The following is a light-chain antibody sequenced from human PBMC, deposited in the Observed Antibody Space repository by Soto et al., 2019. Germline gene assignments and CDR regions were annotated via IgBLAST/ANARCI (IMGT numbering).Light chain of an antibody. CDR1: QSISSN. J-gene: IGKJ3*01. V-gene: IGKV1-39*01. CDR2: AAS. CDR3: QRISSTLLS. Sequence: DIQMTQSPSSLSASVGDIVTITCRASQSISSNLNWYQQKPGKAPKRLIYAASGFQSGFPERFSGSGSGTDLTLTISIRQPEDVATYYCQRISSTLLSFDPGTKAYIK.